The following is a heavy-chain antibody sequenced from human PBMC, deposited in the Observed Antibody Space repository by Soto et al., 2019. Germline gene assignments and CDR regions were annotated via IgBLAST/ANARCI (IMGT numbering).Heavy chain of an antibody. D-gene: IGHD3-22*01. V-gene: IGHV4-59*01. CDR1: DGSISNFY. CDR2: ISSSGNT. Sequence: SETLSLTCTVSDGSISNFYLSWIRQPPGKGLEWIGYISSSGNTNYNPSLKSRVSISVDTSKNQFSLNLTSVTAADTAVYYCARAPMVLTRSYFDSWGQGTPVTVYS. CDR3: ARAPMVLTRSYFDS. J-gene: IGHJ4*02.